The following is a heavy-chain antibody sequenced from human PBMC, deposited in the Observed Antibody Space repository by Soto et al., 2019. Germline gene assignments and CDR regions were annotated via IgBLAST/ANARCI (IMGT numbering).Heavy chain of an antibody. CDR3: AHIPNYYQYDWFDP. CDR2: IYWDDDK. J-gene: IGHJ5*02. D-gene: IGHD3-16*01. Sequence: QITLNESGPALVKPTQTLTLTCTFSGFSLTTRGVGVGWIRQPPGKALECLALIYWDDDKRYSPSLQSRLSIAKDTSKSQVVLTMTNVDPVDTATYYCAHIPNYYQYDWFDPWGQGTLVSVSS. V-gene: IGHV2-5*02. CDR1: GFSLTTRGVG.